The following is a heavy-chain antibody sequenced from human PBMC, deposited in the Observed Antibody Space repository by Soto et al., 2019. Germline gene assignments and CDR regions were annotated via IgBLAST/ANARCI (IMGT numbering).Heavy chain of an antibody. CDR3: ASAKSYDILSGSYCFDY. D-gene: IGHD3-9*01. CDR2: INHSGST. V-gene: IGHV4-34*01. J-gene: IGHJ4*02. Sequence: QVQLQQWGAGLLKHSETLSLTCAVYGGSFSGYYWSWIRQPPGKGLEWIGEINHSGSTNYNPSLKSRVTIAVDTSKNQFSLKLSSVTDADAAVYYCASAKSYDILSGSYCFDYWGQGTLVTVSS. CDR1: GGSFSGYY.